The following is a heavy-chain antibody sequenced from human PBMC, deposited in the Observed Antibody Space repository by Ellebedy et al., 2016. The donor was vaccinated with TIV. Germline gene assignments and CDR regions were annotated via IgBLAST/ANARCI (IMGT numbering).Heavy chain of an antibody. Sequence: ASVKVSCKVSGYTLTELSMHWVRQAPGKGLEWMGGFDPEDGETIYAQKFQGRVTMAEDTSTDTAYMELSSLRSEDTAVYYCAIMVRGVITPRFDPWGQGTLVTVSS. V-gene: IGHV1-24*01. J-gene: IGHJ5*02. CDR3: AIMVRGVITPRFDP. CDR2: FDPEDGET. CDR1: GYTLTELS. D-gene: IGHD3-10*01.